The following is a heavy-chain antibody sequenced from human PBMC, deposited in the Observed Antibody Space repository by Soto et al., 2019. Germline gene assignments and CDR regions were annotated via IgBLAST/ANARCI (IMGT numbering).Heavy chain of an antibody. CDR1: GYTFTSYA. V-gene: IGHV1-3*01. D-gene: IGHD3-9*01. Sequence: ASVKVSCKASGYTFTSYAMHWVRQAPGQRLEWMGWINAGNGNTKYSQKFQGRVTITRDTSASTAYMELSSLRSEDTAVYYCAGGLDVLRYFDWLLPGRDYYYGMDVWGQGTTVTVSS. J-gene: IGHJ6*02. CDR3: AGGLDVLRYFDWLLPGRDYYYGMDV. CDR2: INAGNGNT.